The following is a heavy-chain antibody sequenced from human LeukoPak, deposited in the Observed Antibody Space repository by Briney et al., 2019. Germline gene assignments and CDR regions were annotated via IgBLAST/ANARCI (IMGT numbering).Heavy chain of an antibody. CDR3: ARDSDSSSWYVGYGMDD. D-gene: IGHD6-13*01. J-gene: IGHJ6*02. V-gene: IGHV3-11*01. Sequence: GGSLRLSCAASGFTFSDYYMSWIRQAPGKGLEWVSYISSSGSTIYYADSVKGRFTISRDNAKNSLYLQMNSLRAEDTAVYYCARDSDSSSWYVGYGMDDWGQGTTVTVSS. CDR2: ISSSGSTI. CDR1: GFTFSDYY.